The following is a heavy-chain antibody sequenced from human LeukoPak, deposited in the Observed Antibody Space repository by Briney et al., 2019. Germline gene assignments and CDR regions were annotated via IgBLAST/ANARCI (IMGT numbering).Heavy chain of an antibody. CDR3: ARDLTASSWDYYYGMDV. Sequence: GGSLRLSCAASGFTFSSYEMNWVRQAPGKGLEWVSYISSSGSTIYYADSVKGRFTISRDNAKNSLYLQMNSLRAEDTAVYYCARDLTASSWDYYYGMDVWGKGTTVTVSS. J-gene: IGHJ6*04. D-gene: IGHD6-13*01. CDR2: ISSSGSTI. V-gene: IGHV3-48*03. CDR1: GFTFSSYE.